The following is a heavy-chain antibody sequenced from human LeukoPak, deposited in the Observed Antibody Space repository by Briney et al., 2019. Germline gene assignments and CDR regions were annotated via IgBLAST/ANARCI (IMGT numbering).Heavy chain of an antibody. J-gene: IGHJ5*02. CDR1: GYTFTGYY. CDR2: INPNSGGT. V-gene: IGHV1-2*06. CDR3: ARPNPGIAAAGTPGGFEP. Sequence: ASVKVSCKASGYTFTGYYMHWVRQAPGQGLEWMGRINPNSGGTNYAQKFQGRVTMTRDTSISTAYMELSRLRSDDTAVYYCARPNPGIAAAGTPGGFEPWGQGTRVTVSS. D-gene: IGHD6-13*01.